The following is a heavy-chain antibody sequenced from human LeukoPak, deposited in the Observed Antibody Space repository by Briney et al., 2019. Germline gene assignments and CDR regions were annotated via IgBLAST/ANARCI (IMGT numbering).Heavy chain of an antibody. CDR1: GFTFSSYA. J-gene: IGHJ4*02. V-gene: IGHV3-23*01. Sequence: GGSLRLSCAASGFTFSSYAMSWVRQAPGKGLEWVSAISGSGGSTYYADSVKGRFTISRDNFKNTLYLQMNSLRAEDTAVYYCAKEGGKYSSGWSEYYFDYWGQGTLVTVSS. D-gene: IGHD6-19*01. CDR2: ISGSGGST. CDR3: AKEGGKYSSGWSEYYFDY.